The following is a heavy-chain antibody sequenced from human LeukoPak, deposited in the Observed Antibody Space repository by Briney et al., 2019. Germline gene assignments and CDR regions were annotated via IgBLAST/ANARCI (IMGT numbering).Heavy chain of an antibody. CDR2: IYHSGST. J-gene: IGHJ4*02. CDR3: ASSPSKYYDFWSGYLGGYFDY. D-gene: IGHD3-3*01. Sequence: SETLSLTCTVSGGSISSGGYYWSWIRQPPGKGLEWIGYIYHSGSTYYNPSPKSRVTISADRSKNQFSLKLSSVTAADTAVYYCASSPSKYYDFWSGYLGGYFDYWGQGTLVTVSS. CDR1: GGSISSGGYY. V-gene: IGHV4-30-2*01.